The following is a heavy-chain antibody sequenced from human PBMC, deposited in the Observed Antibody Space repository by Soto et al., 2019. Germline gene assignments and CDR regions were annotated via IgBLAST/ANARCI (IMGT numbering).Heavy chain of an antibody. V-gene: IGHV1-24*01. CDR2: FDPEDGET. D-gene: IGHD2-2*01. CDR3: ATLYCSSTSCYVGWFDP. CDR1: RYTLTELS. Sequence: ASVKVSCKVSRYTLTELSMHWVRQAPGKGLEWMGGFDPEDGETIYAQKFQGRVTMTEDTSTDTAYMELSSLRSEDTAVYYCATLYCSSTSCYVGWFDPWGQGTLVTVSS. J-gene: IGHJ5*02.